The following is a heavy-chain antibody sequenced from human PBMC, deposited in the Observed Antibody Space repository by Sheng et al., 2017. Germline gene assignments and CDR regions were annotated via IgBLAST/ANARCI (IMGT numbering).Heavy chain of an antibody. V-gene: IGHV4-38-2*02. Sequence: QVQLQESGPGLVKPSETLSLTCAVSGYSISSGYYWGWIRQPPGKGLEWIGSIYHSGSTYYNPSLKSRVTISVDTSKNQFSLKLSSVTAADTAVYYCARDIEFGWVTTEAFDYWGQGTLVTVSS. D-gene: IGHD4-17*01. J-gene: IGHJ4*02. CDR1: GYSISSGYY. CDR3: ARDIEFGWVTTEAFDY. CDR2: IYHSGST.